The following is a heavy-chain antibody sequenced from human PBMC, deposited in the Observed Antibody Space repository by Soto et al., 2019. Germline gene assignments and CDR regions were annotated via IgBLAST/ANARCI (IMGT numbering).Heavy chain of an antibody. D-gene: IGHD3-3*01. CDR3: AKGAVTSIFAYFDY. V-gene: IGHV3-9*01. CDR1: GFTFDDYA. Sequence: EVHLVESGGGLVQPGRSLRLSCAASGFTFDDYAMHWVRQVPGKGLEWVSSSWNSGNIVYADSVKGRFTISRDRANNSLYRQMNSLKTEDTALYYCAKGAVTSIFAYFDYWGQGTLVTVSS. CDR2: SSWNSGNI. J-gene: IGHJ4*02.